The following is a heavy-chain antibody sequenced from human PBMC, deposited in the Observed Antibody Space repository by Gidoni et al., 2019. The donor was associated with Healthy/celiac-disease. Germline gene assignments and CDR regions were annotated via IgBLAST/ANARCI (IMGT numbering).Heavy chain of an antibody. J-gene: IGHJ4*02. Sequence: EVQLLESGGGLVQPGGSLRLSCSAPGFTFSSYAVSWVRHAPGKGGGWVSAISGSGGSTYYADSVKGRFTISRDNSKNTLYLQMNSLRAEDTAVYYCAKDHQADWEPSDYWGQGTLVTVSS. CDR1: GFTFSSYA. V-gene: IGHV3-23*01. D-gene: IGHD1-26*01. CDR3: AKDHQADWEPSDY. CDR2: ISGSGGST.